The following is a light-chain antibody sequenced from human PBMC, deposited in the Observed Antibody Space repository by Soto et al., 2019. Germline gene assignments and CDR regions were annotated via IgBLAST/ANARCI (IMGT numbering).Light chain of an antibody. V-gene: IGKV1-5*01. CDR1: QSISSW. CDR2: DAS. CDR3: QQYNSYSET. Sequence: PSTLSASVGDRVTITCRASQSISSWLAWYQQKPGKAPKLLIYDASSLESGVPSRFSGSGSGTEFTLTISSLQPDDFATYYCQQYNSYSETFGQGTKVDIK. J-gene: IGKJ1*01.